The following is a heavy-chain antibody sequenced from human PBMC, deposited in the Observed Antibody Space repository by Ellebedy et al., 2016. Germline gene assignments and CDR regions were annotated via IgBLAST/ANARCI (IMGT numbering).Heavy chain of an antibody. V-gene: IGHV3-53*01. Sequence: GGSLRLXXVASGLNVSRNYMSWVRQAPGKELEWVAIIYSGGTTYYADSVEGRFTISRDNSKSTVYLQMNSLTAEDTASYYCARDLAWRGMDVWGQGTTVTVSS. CDR2: IYSGGTT. CDR1: GLNVSRNY. D-gene: IGHD2-21*01. J-gene: IGHJ6*02. CDR3: ARDLAWRGMDV.